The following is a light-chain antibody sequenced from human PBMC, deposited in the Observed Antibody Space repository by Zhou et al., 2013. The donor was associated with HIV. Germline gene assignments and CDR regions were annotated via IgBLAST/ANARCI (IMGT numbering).Light chain of an antibody. CDR1: LDIRKS. V-gene: IGKV1-NL1*01. Sequence: DIQLTQSPSSLSASVGDSVTITCRASLDIRKSLAWYQQRPGKAPQLLVSAASRLESGVPSRFSGSGSGTDYSLTISSLQPEDFATYYCQQYFSTPPVTFGPGTKVGDQT. CDR2: AAS. CDR3: QQYFSTPPVT. J-gene: IGKJ3*01.